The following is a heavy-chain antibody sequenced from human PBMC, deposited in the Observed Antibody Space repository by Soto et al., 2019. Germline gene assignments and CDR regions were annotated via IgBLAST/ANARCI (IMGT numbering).Heavy chain of an antibody. D-gene: IGHD3-9*01. V-gene: IGHV1-46*01. CDR1: GYTFTSYD. CDR2: INPSGGST. Sequence: ASVKVSCKASGYTFTSYDISWVRQATGQGLEWMGIINPSGGSTSYAQKFQGRVTMTRDTSTSTVYMELSSLRSEDTAVYYCARAGYDILSLMDVWGQGTTVTVSS. J-gene: IGHJ6*02. CDR3: ARAGYDILSLMDV.